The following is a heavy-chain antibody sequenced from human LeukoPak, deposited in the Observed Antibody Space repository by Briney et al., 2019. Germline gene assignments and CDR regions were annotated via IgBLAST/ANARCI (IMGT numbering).Heavy chain of an antibody. V-gene: IGHV3-23*01. CDR2: ISGSGGST. J-gene: IGHJ4*02. Sequence: PGGSLRLSCAASGFTFSSYAISWVRQAPGKGLEWVSAISGSGGSTYYADSVKGRFTISRDNSKNTLYLQMNSLGAEDTAIYYCAKMYCSSTSCYTGTVLDYWGQGTLVTVSS. CDR1: GFTFSSYA. D-gene: IGHD2-2*01. CDR3: AKMYCSSTSCYTGTVLDY.